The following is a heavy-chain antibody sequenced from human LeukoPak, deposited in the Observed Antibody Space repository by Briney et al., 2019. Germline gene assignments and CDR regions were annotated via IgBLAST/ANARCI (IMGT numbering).Heavy chain of an antibody. CDR3: ARDWSSGKYYYYYMDV. CDR2: ISGSGGST. V-gene: IGHV3-23*01. J-gene: IGHJ6*03. D-gene: IGHD6-19*01. Sequence: GGSLRLSCAASGFTFSSYGMSWVRQAPGKGLEWVSAISGSGGSTYYADSVKGRFTISRDNSKNTLYLQMNSLRAEDTAVYYCARDWSSGKYYYYYMDVWGKGTTVTVSS. CDR1: GFTFSSYG.